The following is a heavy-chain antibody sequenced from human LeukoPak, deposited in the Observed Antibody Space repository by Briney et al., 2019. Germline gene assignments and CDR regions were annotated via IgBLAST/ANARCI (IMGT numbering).Heavy chain of an antibody. Sequence: SETLSLTCTLSGGSISQYYWSWIRQPPGKGPEWIGYVYRSGNTNYNPSLKSRVTISVDTSKNHFSLNLTSVTAADTAVYYCARVKDFAYSFFDLWGRGTRVTVSS. CDR1: GGSISQYY. J-gene: IGHJ2*01. CDR3: ARVKDFAYSFFDL. CDR2: VYRSGNT. V-gene: IGHV4-59*01.